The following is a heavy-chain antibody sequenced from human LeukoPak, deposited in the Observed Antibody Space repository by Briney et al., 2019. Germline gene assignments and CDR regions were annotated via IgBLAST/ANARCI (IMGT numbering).Heavy chain of an antibody. Sequence: WASVKVSCKASGYTFTSYGISRVRQAPGQGLEWMGWISAYNGNTNYAQKLQGRVTMTTDTSTSTAYMELRSLRSDDTAVYCCAREARDLISGTDDYWGQGTLVTVSS. CDR1: GYTFTSYG. CDR3: AREARDLISGTDDY. CDR2: ISAYNGNT. J-gene: IGHJ4*02. V-gene: IGHV1-18*01. D-gene: IGHD3/OR15-3a*01.